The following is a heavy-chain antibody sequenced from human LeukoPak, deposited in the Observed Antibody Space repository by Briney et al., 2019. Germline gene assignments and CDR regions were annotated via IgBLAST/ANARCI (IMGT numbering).Heavy chain of an antibody. Sequence: GRSLRLSCAASGFTFSSYAMHWVRQAPGKGLEWVAVRSYDGSNKYYADSVKGRFTISRDNSKNTLYLQMNSLRAEDTAVYYCARGSGIAVAGTSSPFDYWGQGTLVTVSS. J-gene: IGHJ4*02. CDR3: ARGSGIAVAGTSSPFDY. CDR2: RSYDGSNK. V-gene: IGHV3-30-3*01. CDR1: GFTFSSYA. D-gene: IGHD6-19*01.